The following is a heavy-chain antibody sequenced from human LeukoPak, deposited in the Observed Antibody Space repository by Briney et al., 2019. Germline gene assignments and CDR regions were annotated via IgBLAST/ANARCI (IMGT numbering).Heavy chain of an antibody. CDR2: ISSSGSTI. D-gene: IGHD1-26*01. CDR1: GFTFSSYE. CDR3: AKDSNSGSYYDFDY. Sequence: PGGSLRLSCAASGFTFSSYEMNWVRQAPGKGLEWVSYISSSGSTIYYADSVKGRFTISRDNAKNSLYLQMNSLRAEDTALYYCAKDSNSGSYYDFDYWGQGTLVTVSS. V-gene: IGHV3-48*03. J-gene: IGHJ4*02.